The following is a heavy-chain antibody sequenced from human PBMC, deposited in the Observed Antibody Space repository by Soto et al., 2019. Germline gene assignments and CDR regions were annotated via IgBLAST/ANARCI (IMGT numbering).Heavy chain of an antibody. Sequence: EVQLVESGGGLVQPGGSLRLSCAASGFTFSSYSMNWVRQAPGKGLEWVSYISSSSSTIYYEDSVKGRFTISRDNAKNSLYLQMNSLRAEDTAVYYCARDYYDSSGYYALFDYWGQGTLVTVSS. V-gene: IGHV3-48*01. CDR1: GFTFSSYS. CDR3: ARDYYDSSGYYALFDY. D-gene: IGHD3-22*01. CDR2: ISSSSSTI. J-gene: IGHJ4*02.